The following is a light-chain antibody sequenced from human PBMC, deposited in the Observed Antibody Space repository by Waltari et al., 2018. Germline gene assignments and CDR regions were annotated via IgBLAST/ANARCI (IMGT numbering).Light chain of an antibody. CDR3: MQALQTPLT. CDR1: QSLLHSNGNTS. Sequence: DIVMTQSPLSLPVTPGEPASISCRSSQSLLHSNGNTSLDWYLQKPGQSPQLLSYLGSNRASGVPDRFSGSESGTDFTLKISRVEAEDVGVYYCMQALQTPLTFGGGTKVEIK. V-gene: IGKV2-28*01. J-gene: IGKJ4*01. CDR2: LGS.